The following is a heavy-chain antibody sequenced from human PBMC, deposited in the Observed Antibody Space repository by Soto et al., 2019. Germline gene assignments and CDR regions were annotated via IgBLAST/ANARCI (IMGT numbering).Heavy chain of an antibody. CDR1: GGSFSGYY. J-gene: IGHJ5*02. V-gene: IGHV4-34*01. Sequence: PSETLSLTCAVYGGSFSGYYWSWIRQPPGKGLEWIGEINHSGSTNYNPSLKSRVTISVDTSKNQFSLKLSSVTAADTAVYYCASEVGATSDWFDPWGQGTLVTVSS. CDR2: INHSGST. CDR3: ASEVGATSDWFDP. D-gene: IGHD1-26*01.